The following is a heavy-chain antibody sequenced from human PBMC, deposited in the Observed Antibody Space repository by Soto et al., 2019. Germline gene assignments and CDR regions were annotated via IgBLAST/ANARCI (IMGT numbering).Heavy chain of an antibody. V-gene: IGHV3-30*18. CDR2: ISYDGSNK. CDR1: GFTFSSYG. J-gene: IGHJ4*02. CDR3: AKGHSSHLGFDY. Sequence: QVQLVESGGGVVQPGGSLRLSCSASGFTFSSYGMHWVRQAPGKGLEWVAVISYDGSNKYYADSVKGRFTIPRDNSKNTLYLPMNSLRAEDTAVYYCAKGHSSHLGFDYWGQGTLVTVSS. D-gene: IGHD6-19*01.